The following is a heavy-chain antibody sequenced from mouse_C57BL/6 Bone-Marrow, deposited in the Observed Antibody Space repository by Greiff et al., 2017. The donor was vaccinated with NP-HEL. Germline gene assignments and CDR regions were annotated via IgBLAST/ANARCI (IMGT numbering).Heavy chain of an antibody. CDR3: ARGSSYRYFDV. V-gene: IGHV5-17*01. CDR2: ISSGSSTI. Sequence: EVMLVESGGGLVKPGGSLKLSCAASGFTFSDYGMHWVRQAPEKGLEWVAYISSGSSTIYYADTVKGRFTISRDNAKNTRFLQMTRLRSEDTAMYYCARGSSYRYFDVWGTGTTVTVSS. CDR1: GFTFSDYG. D-gene: IGHD1-1*01. J-gene: IGHJ1*03.